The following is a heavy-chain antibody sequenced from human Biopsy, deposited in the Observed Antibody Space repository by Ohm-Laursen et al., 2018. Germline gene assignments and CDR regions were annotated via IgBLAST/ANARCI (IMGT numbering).Heavy chain of an antibody. CDR2: IYTGGST. J-gene: IGHJ4*02. CDR3: AREGRDY. V-gene: IGHV3-53*01. Sequence: SLRLSCTASGFNFDTYAMSWVRQAPGKGLEWVSVIYTGGSTFYADSVKGRFTISRDKSKNTLYLQMNNLTAEDTAVYYCAREGRDYWGQGTLVTVSS. CDR1: GFNFDTYA.